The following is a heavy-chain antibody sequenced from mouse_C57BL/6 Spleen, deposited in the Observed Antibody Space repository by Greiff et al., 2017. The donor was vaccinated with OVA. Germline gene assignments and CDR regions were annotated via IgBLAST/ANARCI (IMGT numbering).Heavy chain of an antibody. Sequence: EVQGVESGGGLVKPGGSLKLSCAASGFTFSDYGMHWVRQAPEKGLEWVAYISSGSSTIYYADTVKSRFTISRDNAKNTLFLQMTSLRSEDTAMDYCARGWPREHWYFDVWGTGTTVTVSS. CDR3: ARGWPREHWYFDV. V-gene: IGHV5-17*01. CDR2: ISSGSSTI. CDR1: GFTFSDYG. J-gene: IGHJ1*03. D-gene: IGHD2-3*01.